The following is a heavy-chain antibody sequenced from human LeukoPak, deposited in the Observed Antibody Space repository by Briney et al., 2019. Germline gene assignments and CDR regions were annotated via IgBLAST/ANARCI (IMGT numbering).Heavy chain of an antibody. J-gene: IGHJ4*02. V-gene: IGHV4-34*01. D-gene: IGHD3-10*01. Sequence: PSETLSLTCAVYGGSFSGYYWSWIRQPPGKGLEWIGEINHSGSTNYNPSFKSRVTISVDTSRNQFSLKLSSVTAADTAVYYCARLKGYYGSGSYYSRGYFDYWGQGTLVTVSS. CDR2: INHSGST. CDR1: GGSFSGYY. CDR3: ARLKGYYGSGSYYSRGYFDY.